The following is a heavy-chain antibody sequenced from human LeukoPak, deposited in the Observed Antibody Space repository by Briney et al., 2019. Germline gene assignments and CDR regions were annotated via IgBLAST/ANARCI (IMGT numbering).Heavy chain of an antibody. CDR3: ARGHYDYVWGSYRLRWFDP. J-gene: IGHJ5*02. CDR2: ISSSGSTI. CDR1: GFTFSDYY. D-gene: IGHD3-16*02. Sequence: GGSLRLSCAASGFTFSDYYMSWLRQAPGKGLEWVSYISSSGSTIYYADSVKGRFTISRDNAKNSLYLQMNSLRAEDTAVFYCARGHYDYVWGSYRLRWFDPWGQGTLVTVSS. V-gene: IGHV3-11*01.